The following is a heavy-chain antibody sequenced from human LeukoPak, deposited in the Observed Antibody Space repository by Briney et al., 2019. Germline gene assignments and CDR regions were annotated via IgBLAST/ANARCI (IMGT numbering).Heavy chain of an antibody. J-gene: IGHJ5*02. Sequence: ASVKVSCKASGYTFTSYDINWVRQAAGQGLEWMGWMNPNSGNTGYAQKFQGRVTMTRNTSISTAYMELSSLRSEDTAVYYCARGADSGYGSVVHWFDPWGQGTLVTVSS. CDR3: ARGADSGYGSVVHWFDP. CDR2: MNPNSGNT. V-gene: IGHV1-8*01. CDR1: GYTFTSYD. D-gene: IGHD5-12*01.